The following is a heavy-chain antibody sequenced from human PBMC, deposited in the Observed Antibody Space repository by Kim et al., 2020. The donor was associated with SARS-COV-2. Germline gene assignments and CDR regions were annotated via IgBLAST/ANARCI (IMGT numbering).Heavy chain of an antibody. D-gene: IGHD2-15*01. CDR1: GYPFKNYG. CDR2: ISPKKGTT. Sequence: ASVKVSCKASGYPFKNYGINWVREVPGQGLEWVGWISPKKGTTKYAQKMQGRVTLTTDTSTNTVFMELRSLRSDDSAIYYCAREDCRGGSCYSTPDEKYVFYYYYGMDVWGQGTTVTVSS. CDR3: AREDCRGGSCYSTPDEKYVFYYYYGMDV. J-gene: IGHJ6*02. V-gene: IGHV1-18*01.